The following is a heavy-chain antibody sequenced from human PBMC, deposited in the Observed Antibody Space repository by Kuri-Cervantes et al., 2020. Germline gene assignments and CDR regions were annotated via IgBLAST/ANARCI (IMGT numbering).Heavy chain of an antibody. CDR1: GFTFSSYS. J-gene: IGHJ4*02. V-gene: IGHV3-48*02. Sequence: GGSLRLSCAASGFTFSSYSMNWVRQAPGKGLEWVSYISSSSSTIYYADSVKGRFTISRDNAKNSLYLQMNSLRDEDTAAYYCAREVDYYDSSGYPTGLDYWGQGTLVTVSS. D-gene: IGHD3-22*01. CDR2: ISSSSSTI. CDR3: AREVDYYDSSGYPTGLDY.